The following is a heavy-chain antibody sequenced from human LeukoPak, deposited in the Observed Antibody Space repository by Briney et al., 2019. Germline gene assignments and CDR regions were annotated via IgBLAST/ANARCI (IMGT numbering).Heavy chain of an antibody. CDR2: ISSSSSYI. Sequence: GGSLRLSCAASGFTFSSYSMNWVRQAPGKGLEGVSSISSSSSYIYYADSVKGRFTISRDNAKNPLYLQVNSLRAEDTAVNYCARDHGDCSGVSCYYYYYYYMDVWGKGTTVTVSS. J-gene: IGHJ6*03. D-gene: IGHD2-15*01. CDR1: GFTFSSYS. CDR3: ARDHGDCSGVSCYYYYYYYMDV. V-gene: IGHV3-21*01.